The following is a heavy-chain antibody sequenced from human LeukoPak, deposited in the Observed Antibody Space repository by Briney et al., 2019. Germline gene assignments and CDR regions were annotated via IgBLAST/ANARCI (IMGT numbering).Heavy chain of an antibody. Sequence: PGRSLRLSCAASGFAFSSHAMHWVRQAPGKGLEWVAVISYDESTKYYADSVKGRFTISRDNSRNTLYLQMNSLRADDTALYYCARDLYSSSSVNWFDPWGQGTLVTVSS. J-gene: IGHJ5*02. V-gene: IGHV3-30*04. CDR2: ISYDESTK. CDR3: ARDLYSSSSVNWFDP. D-gene: IGHD6-6*01. CDR1: GFAFSSHA.